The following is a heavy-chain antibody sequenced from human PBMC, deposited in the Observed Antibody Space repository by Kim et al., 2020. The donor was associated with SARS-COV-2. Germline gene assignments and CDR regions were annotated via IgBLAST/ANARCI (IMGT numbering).Heavy chain of an antibody. Sequence: GGSLRLSCAASGFTFHDFTMHWVRQVPGRGLEWVSLISWDGVNTYYADSVKGRFTISRDNSKHSLYLQMNSLTSEDTAFYYFAKHTGWQQGATPTFDSWG. J-gene: IGHJ4*01. V-gene: IGHV3-43*01. CDR1: GFTFHDFT. CDR3: AKHTGWQQGATPTFDS. D-gene: IGHD6-13*01. CDR2: ISWDGVNT.